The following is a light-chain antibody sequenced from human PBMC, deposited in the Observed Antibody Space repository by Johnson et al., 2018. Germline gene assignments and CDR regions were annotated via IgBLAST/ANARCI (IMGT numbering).Light chain of an antibody. CDR2: ENN. V-gene: IGLV1-51*02. CDR3: GTWDSRLSAGNV. Sequence: QSVLTQPPSVSAAPGQKVTISCSGSSSNIGNNYVSWYQQLPGTAPKLLIYENNKRPSGIPDRFSGPKSGPSATLGITGLPTGDEADYYCGTWDSRLSAGNVFGTGTKVTVL. J-gene: IGLJ1*01. CDR1: SSNIGNNY.